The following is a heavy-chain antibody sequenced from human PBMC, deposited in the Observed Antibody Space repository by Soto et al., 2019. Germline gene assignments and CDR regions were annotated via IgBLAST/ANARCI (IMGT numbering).Heavy chain of an antibody. CDR3: ATWPASTPPRRYFDY. Sequence: QVQLVQSGAEVKKPGASVKVSCKVSGYTLTELSMHWVRQAPGKGLEWMGGFDPEDGETIYAQKFQGRVTMTEDSSTDTAYMELSSLRSEDTAVDYCATWPASTPPRRYFDYWGQGTLVTVSS. D-gene: IGHD2-2*01. CDR2: FDPEDGET. CDR1: GYTLTELS. J-gene: IGHJ4*02. V-gene: IGHV1-24*01.